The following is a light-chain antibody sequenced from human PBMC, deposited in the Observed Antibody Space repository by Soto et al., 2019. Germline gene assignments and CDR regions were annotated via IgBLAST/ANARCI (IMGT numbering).Light chain of an antibody. CDR1: KIGSRV. J-gene: IGLJ2*01. Sequence: SYVLTQPPSVSVAPGKTARITCGGDKIGSRVVHWYQQKPGPAPVLVIFYDSDRPSGIPERFSGSNSGNTATLTISRVEAGDEADYYCQVWDSSSDHVVFGGGTKLTVL. V-gene: IGLV3-21*04. CDR3: QVWDSSSDHVV. CDR2: YDS.